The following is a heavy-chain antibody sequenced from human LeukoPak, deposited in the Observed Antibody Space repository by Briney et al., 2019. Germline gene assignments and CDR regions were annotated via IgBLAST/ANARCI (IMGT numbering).Heavy chain of an antibody. CDR1: GDSITSSNYY. J-gene: IGHJ5*02. V-gene: IGHV4-61*02. CDR2: IYTTGSP. CDR3: ARDRGITTARGVPSWFDP. D-gene: IGHD3-10*01. Sequence: SETLSLTCTVSGDSITSSNYYWTWIRQPAGKGLEWIGRIYTTGSPSYNPSLKSRVTISVDTSTNQFSLKLTSVSAADTAVYYCARDRGITTARGVPSWFDPWGQGTLVTVSS.